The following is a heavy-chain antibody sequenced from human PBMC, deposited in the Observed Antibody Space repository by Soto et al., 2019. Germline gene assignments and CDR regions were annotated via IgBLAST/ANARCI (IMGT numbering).Heavy chain of an antibody. CDR2: INNSGST. D-gene: IGHD6-6*01. J-gene: IGHJ5*02. V-gene: IGHV4-34*01. Sequence: SETLSLTCAVYGGSFSGYYWSWIRQPPGKGLEWIVEINNSGSTNYNPSLKSRVTISVDTSKKQFSLKLSSVTAADTAVYYCARGRGGAARQGGXWGQGTLVTVSX. CDR1: GGSFSGYY. CDR3: ARGRGGAARQGGX.